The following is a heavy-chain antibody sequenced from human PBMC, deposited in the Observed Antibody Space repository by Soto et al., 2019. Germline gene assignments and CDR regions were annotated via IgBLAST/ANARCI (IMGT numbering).Heavy chain of an antibody. J-gene: IGHJ6*02. CDR1: GFTFSSYG. Sequence: GGSLRLSCAASGFTFSSYGMHWVRQAPGKGLEWVAVIWYDGSNKYYADSVKGRFTISRDNSKNTLYLQMNSLRAEDTAVYYCARTYSSSWYPQAYYYGMDVWGQGTTVTVS. CDR3: ARTYSSSWYPQAYYYGMDV. D-gene: IGHD6-13*01. CDR2: IWYDGSNK. V-gene: IGHV3-33*01.